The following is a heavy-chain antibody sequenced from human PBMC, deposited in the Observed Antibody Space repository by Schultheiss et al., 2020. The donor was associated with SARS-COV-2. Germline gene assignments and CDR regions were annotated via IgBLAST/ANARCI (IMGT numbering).Heavy chain of an antibody. CDR1: GGSISSYY. CDR3: AREGAGFYFDY. D-gene: IGHD6-19*01. Sequence: SETLSLTCTVSGGSISSYYWSWIRQPPGKGLEWIGSIYYSGSTYYNPSLKSRVTISVDTSKNQFSLKLSSVTAADTAVYYCAREGAGFYFDYWGQGTLVTVSS. V-gene: IGHV4-59*01. J-gene: IGHJ4*02. CDR2: IYYSGST.